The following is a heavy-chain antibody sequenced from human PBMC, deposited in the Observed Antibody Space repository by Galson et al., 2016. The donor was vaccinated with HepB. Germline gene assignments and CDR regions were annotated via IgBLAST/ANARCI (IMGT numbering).Heavy chain of an antibody. CDR2: IYSSGST. Sequence: TLSLTCTVSGASISSGAYYWSWIRQPAGKELQWIGRIYSSGSTNYNPSLKSRVTISADTSKNQFSLNLRSVTAADTAVYYCANGLTSGSHYFWYYFDSWGQGAPVTVSS. CDR3: ANGLTSGSHYFWYYFDS. V-gene: IGHV4-61*02. D-gene: IGHD1-26*01. CDR1: GASISSGAYY. J-gene: IGHJ4*02.